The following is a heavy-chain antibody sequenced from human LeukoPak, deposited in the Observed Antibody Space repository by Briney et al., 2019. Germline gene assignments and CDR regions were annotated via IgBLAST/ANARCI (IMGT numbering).Heavy chain of an antibody. D-gene: IGHD1-26*01. CDR2: ISSSGGTI. V-gene: IGHV3-48*03. CDR1: GFTFSSYE. J-gene: IGHJ4*02. Sequence: PGGSLRLSCAASGFTFSSYEMNWVRQAPGEGLEWVSYISSSGGTIYYADSVKGRFSISRDNAKNSLYLQMDSLRAEDTAVYYCAREGRSFFFEYWGQGILVTVST. CDR3: AREGRSFFFEY.